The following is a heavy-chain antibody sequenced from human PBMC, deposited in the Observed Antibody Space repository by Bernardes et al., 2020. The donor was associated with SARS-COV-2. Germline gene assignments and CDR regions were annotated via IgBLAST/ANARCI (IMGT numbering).Heavy chain of an antibody. D-gene: IGHD3-22*01. Sequence: SETLSLTCAVYGGSFSGYYWSWIRQPPGKGLEWIGEINHSGSTNYNPSLKSRVTISVVTSKNQFSLKLSSVTAADTAVYYCARPDYYDSSGLRRRYAFDIWGQGTMVTVSS. CDR1: GGSFSGYY. J-gene: IGHJ3*02. CDR2: INHSGST. CDR3: ARPDYYDSSGLRRRYAFDI. V-gene: IGHV4-34*01.